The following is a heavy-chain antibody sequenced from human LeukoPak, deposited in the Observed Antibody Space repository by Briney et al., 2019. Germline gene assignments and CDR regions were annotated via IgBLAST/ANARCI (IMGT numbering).Heavy chain of an antibody. CDR2: MKGDGSEI. Sequence: PGGSLRLSCAASGFIFSTYWMTWVRQAPGKGLEWVANMKGDGSEIHYVDSVKGRFTISRDNAKNSLYLQMNSLGAEDTAVYYCARPAYTAAYDLWGQGTMVTVSS. CDR1: GFIFSTYW. V-gene: IGHV3-7*01. D-gene: IGHD3-16*01. J-gene: IGHJ3*01. CDR3: ARPAYTAAYDL.